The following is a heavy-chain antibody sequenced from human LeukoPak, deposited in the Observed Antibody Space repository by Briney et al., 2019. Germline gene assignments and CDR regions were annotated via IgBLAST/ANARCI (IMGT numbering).Heavy chain of an antibody. J-gene: IGHJ4*02. CDR1: GFTFSSYW. D-gene: IGHD3-16*01. Sequence: PGGSLRLSCAASGFTFSSYWMHWVRQAPGKGLVRVSRINNDGSSTNYADSVKGRFTISRDNARNTLYLQMNSLTAEDTAVYYCARVSPPEGYWGQGTLVTVSS. CDR2: INNDGSST. V-gene: IGHV3-74*01. CDR3: ARVSPPEGY.